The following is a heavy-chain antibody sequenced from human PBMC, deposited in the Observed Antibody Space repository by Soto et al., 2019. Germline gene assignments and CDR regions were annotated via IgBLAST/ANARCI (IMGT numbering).Heavy chain of an antibody. Sequence: GGSLRLSCAASGFTVSSNYMSWVRQAPGKGLEWVSVIYSGGSTDYADSVKGRFTISRDNSKNTLYLQMNSLRAEDTALYHCARAAVRGVITRNYYYYMDVWGKGTTVTVSS. V-gene: IGHV3-53*01. CDR2: IYSGGST. J-gene: IGHJ6*03. D-gene: IGHD3-10*01. CDR1: GFTVSSNY. CDR3: ARAAVRGVITRNYYYYMDV.